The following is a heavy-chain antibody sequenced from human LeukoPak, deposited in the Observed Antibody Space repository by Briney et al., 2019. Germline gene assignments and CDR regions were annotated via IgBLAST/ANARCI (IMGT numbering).Heavy chain of an antibody. J-gene: IGHJ4*02. CDR3: ARRITGTTSDSFDY. CDR2: ISYNGGT. V-gene: IGHV4-39*01. D-gene: IGHD1-20*01. Sequence: SETLSLTCTVSCGSISSVSYYWGWIRQPPGKGLEWIVSISYNGGTYYNPSLKSRVTIFVDTSKNQFSLKLSSVTAADTAVYYCARRITGTTSDSFDYWGQGTLVTVSS. CDR1: CGSISSVSYY.